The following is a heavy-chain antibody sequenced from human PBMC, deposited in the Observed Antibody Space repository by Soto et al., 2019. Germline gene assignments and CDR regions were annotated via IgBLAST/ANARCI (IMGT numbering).Heavy chain of an antibody. CDR2: ISSSSSYI. CDR3: ASRGGYNWNEPSEP. D-gene: IGHD1-20*01. Sequence: PGWSLRLSCAASGFTFSSYSMNLVRQAPGKGLEWVSSISSSSSYIYYADSVKGRFTISRDNAKNSLYLQMNSLRAEDTAVYYCASRGGYNWNEPSEPWGQGTLVTVSS. J-gene: IGHJ5*02. CDR1: GFTFSSYS. V-gene: IGHV3-21*01.